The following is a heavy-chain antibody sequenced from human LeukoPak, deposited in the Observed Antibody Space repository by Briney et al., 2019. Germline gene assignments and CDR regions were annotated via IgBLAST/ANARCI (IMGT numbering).Heavy chain of an antibody. J-gene: IGHJ6*03. V-gene: IGHV3-48*03. CDR1: GFTFSSYE. CDR2: ISSGGSTI. CDR3: ARPQGYYYYMDV. Sequence: GGSLRLSCAASGFTFSSYEMNRVRQAPGKGLEWVSYISSGGSTIYYAGSVKGRFTISRDNAKNSLYLQMNSLRAEDTAVYYCARPQGYYYYMDVWGKGTTVTVSS.